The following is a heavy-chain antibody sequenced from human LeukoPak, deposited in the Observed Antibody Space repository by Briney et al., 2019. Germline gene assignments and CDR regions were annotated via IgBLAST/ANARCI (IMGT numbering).Heavy chain of an antibody. CDR2: VFDSGST. CDR1: GGSISSYY. CDR3: ARHRSASSWFAP. J-gene: IGHJ5*02. Sequence: SETLSLTCTVSGGSISSYYWSWIRQPPGKGLEWIGYVFDSGSTNYNSSLKSRVTISVDTSKNRFSLRLITVTAADMAVYYCARHRSASSWFAPWGQGTLVTVSS. D-gene: IGHD6-19*01. V-gene: IGHV4-59*08.